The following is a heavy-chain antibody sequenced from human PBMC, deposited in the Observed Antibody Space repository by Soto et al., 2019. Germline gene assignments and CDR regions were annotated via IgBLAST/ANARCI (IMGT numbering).Heavy chain of an antibody. V-gene: IGHV1-18*01. CDR1: GYTFTNYG. J-gene: IGHJ4*02. CDR2: ISAYNGNK. CDR3: ARDGGYDFWSGYPQAAFDY. D-gene: IGHD3-3*01. Sequence: ASVKVSCKASGYTFTNYGIHWVRQAPGQGLEWVGWISAYNGNKNYAQKLQGRVTMTTDTYTNTAYMELRSLRSDDTAVYYCARDGGYDFWSGYPQAAFDYWGKGTLVTVSS.